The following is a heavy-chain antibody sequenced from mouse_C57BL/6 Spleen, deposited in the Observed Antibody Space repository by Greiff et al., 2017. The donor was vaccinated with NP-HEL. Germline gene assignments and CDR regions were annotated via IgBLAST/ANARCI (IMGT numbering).Heavy chain of an antibody. CDR2: ISSGGSYT. CDR3: ARQSPYSNFAY. CDR1: GFTFSSYG. V-gene: IGHV5-6*01. Sequence: EVQLVESGGDLVKPGGSLKLSCAASGFTFSSYGMSWVRQTPDKRLEWVATISSGGSYTYYPDSVKGRFTISRDNAKNTLYLQMSSLTSEDTAMYYCARQSPYSNFAYWGQGTLVTVAA. J-gene: IGHJ3*01. D-gene: IGHD2-5*01.